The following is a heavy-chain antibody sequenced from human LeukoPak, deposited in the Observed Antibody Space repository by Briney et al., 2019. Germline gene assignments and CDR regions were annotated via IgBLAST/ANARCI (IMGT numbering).Heavy chain of an antibody. V-gene: IGHV3-21*01. CDR2: ISSSSSYI. CDR3: ARDATGAVYDFWSGYYTPYYFDY. Sequence: GGSLRLSCAASGFTFSSYSMNWVRQAPGKGLEWVSSISSSSSYIYYADSVKGRFTISRDNAKNSLYLQMNSLRAEDTAVYYCARDATGAVYDFWSGYYTPYYFDYWGQGTLVTVSS. CDR1: GFTFSSYS. J-gene: IGHJ4*02. D-gene: IGHD3-3*01.